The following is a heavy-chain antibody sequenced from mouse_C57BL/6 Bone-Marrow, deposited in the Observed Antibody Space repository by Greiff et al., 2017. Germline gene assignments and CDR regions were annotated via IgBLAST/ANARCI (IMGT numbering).Heavy chain of an antibody. Sequence: QVQLQQSGAELARPGASVKLSCKASGYTFTSYGISWVKQRTGQGLEWIGEIYPRSGNTYYNEKFKGKATLTADKSSSTAYMELRSLTSADSAVYFCARFFYYGSTIDYWGQGTTLTVSS. CDR3: ARFFYYGSTIDY. J-gene: IGHJ2*01. CDR1: GYTFTSYG. CDR2: IYPRSGNT. D-gene: IGHD1-1*01. V-gene: IGHV1-81*01.